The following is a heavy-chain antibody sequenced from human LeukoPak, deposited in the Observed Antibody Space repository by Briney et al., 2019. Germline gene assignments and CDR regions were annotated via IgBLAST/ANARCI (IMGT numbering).Heavy chain of an antibody. V-gene: IGHV3-9*01. D-gene: IGHD3-3*01. Sequence: GGSLRLSCAASAFTFDNYAMHWVRQAPGKGLEWVSSISWNSGSIGYADSVKGRFTISRDNAKNSLYLQMDSLRAEDTALYYCAKEEWPYYMDVWGKGTTVTISS. CDR1: AFTFDNYA. J-gene: IGHJ6*03. CDR3: AKEEWPYYMDV. CDR2: ISWNSGSI.